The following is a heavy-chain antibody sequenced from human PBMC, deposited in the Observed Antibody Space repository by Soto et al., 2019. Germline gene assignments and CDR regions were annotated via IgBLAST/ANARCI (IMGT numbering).Heavy chain of an antibody. V-gene: IGHV3-48*01. CDR1: GFTFSSYS. Sequence: EVQLVESGGGLVQPGGSLRLSCAASGFTFSSYSMNWVRQAPGKGLEWVSYISSSSSTIYYADSVKGRFTISRDNAKNSLYLQMNSLRAEDTAVYYCARDSGQWLNWFDPWGQGTLVTVSS. CDR3: ARDSGQWLNWFDP. CDR2: ISSSSSTI. D-gene: IGHD6-19*01. J-gene: IGHJ5*02.